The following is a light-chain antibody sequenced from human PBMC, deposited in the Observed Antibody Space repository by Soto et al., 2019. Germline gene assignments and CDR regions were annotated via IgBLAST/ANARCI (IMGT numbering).Light chain of an antibody. CDR3: QQSYSTPWT. CDR2: DAS. V-gene: IGKV1-39*01. CDR1: QSISKD. J-gene: IGKJ1*01. Sequence: DIQMTQSPSSLSASVGDRVTLTCRASQSISKDLNWYQQKPGEAPILLIHDASTLQSGVPSRFSGAVSGTDFTLTITNLQPEDFATYFCQQSYSTPWTFGLGTKVDIK.